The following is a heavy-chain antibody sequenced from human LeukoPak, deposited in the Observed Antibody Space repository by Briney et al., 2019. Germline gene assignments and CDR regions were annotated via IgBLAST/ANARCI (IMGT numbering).Heavy chain of an antibody. V-gene: IGHV4-34*01. Sequence: SETLSLTCAASGDSFIGYFWTWIRQAPGKGLEWIGDINHSGRTNYNPSLQRRVSISVDTSTNQFSLNLTSVTVADPAVYYCARTSGFFDSSGFYQQNPYYFQYWGQGVLVTVSS. D-gene: IGHD3-22*01. CDR1: GDSFIGYF. J-gene: IGHJ4*02. CDR2: INHSGRT. CDR3: ARTSGFFDSSGFYQQNPYYFQY.